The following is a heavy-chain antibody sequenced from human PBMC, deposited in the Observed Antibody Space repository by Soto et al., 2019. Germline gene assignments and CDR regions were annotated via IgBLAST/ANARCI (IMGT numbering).Heavy chain of an antibody. J-gene: IGHJ4*02. Sequence: EVQLVESGGGLVQPGGSLRLSCAASGFTFSTYWMHWVRQAPGKGLLWVSRIKTDGTYATYADSVKGRFTISRDNAKNTLYLQMISLRVEAAAVYYCAAGGSGYYANWGQGTMVTVSS. CDR3: AAGGSGYYAN. CDR1: GFTFSTYW. CDR2: IKTDGTYA. V-gene: IGHV3-74*01. D-gene: IGHD3-22*01.